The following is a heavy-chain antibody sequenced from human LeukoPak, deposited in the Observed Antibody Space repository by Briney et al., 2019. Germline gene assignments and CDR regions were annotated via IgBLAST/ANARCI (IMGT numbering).Heavy chain of an antibody. D-gene: IGHD2-21*01. V-gene: IGHV3-74*01. J-gene: IGHJ6*02. CDR2: INSDGIST. CDR1: GFTLSSYW. CDR3: ARVAHDLYGMDV. Sequence: GGSLRLSCAASGFTLSSYWMHWVRQAPGKGLVWVSRINSDGISTNYADSVKGRFTISRDNAKNTLYLQMNSLTAEDTAVYYCARVAHDLYGMDVWGQGTTVTVS.